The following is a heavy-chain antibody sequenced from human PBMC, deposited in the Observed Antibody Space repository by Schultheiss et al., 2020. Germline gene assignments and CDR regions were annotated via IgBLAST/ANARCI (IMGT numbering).Heavy chain of an antibody. V-gene: IGHV1-2*02. D-gene: IGHD1-26*01. CDR1: GYTFTSYD. CDR3: AREGLRRSGGMDV. J-gene: IGHJ6*02. CDR2: IIPIFGTA. Sequence: ASVKVSCKASGYTFTSYDINWVRQAPGQGLEWMGGIIPIFGTANYAQKFQGRVTMTRDTSISTAYMELSRLRSDDTAVYYCAREGLRRSGGMDVWGQGTTVTVSS.